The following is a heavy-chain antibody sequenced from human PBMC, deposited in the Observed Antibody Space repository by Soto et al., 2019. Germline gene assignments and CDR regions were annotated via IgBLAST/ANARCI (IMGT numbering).Heavy chain of an antibody. CDR2: ISYDGSNK. J-gene: IGHJ4*02. V-gene: IGHV3-30*18. CDR3: AKDFLDRQLGVRVNFDY. D-gene: IGHD3-3*01. Sequence: QVQLVESGGGVVQPGRSLRLSCAASGFTFSSYGMHGVRQAPCKGLECVAVISYDGSNKYYADSVKGRFTISRDNSKNTLYLQMNSLRAEDTAVYYCAKDFLDRQLGVRVNFDYWGQGTLVTVSS. CDR1: GFTFSSYG.